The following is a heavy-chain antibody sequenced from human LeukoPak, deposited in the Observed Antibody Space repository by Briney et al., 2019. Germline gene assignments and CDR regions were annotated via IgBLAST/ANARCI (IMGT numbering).Heavy chain of an antibody. CDR2: IRSKAYGGTT. Sequence: GGSLRLSCTASGFTFGDYAMSWFRQAPGKGLEWVGFIRSKAYGGTTEYAASVKGRFTISRDDSRSIAYLQMNSLKTEDTAVYYCTRVSYVRGVDYWGQGTLVTVSS. J-gene: IGHJ4*02. D-gene: IGHD3-10*02. CDR1: GFTFGDYA. CDR3: TRVSYVRGVDY. V-gene: IGHV3-49*03.